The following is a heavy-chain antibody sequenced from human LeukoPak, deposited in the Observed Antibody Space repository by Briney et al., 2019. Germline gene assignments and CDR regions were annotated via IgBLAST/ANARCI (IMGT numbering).Heavy chain of an antibody. CDR2: VIPIFGTA. Sequence: SVKVSCKASGGTFSSYAISWVRQAPGQGLEWMGGVIPIFGTANYAQEFQGRVTITADESTSTAYMELSSLRSEDTAVYYCARSIAHWDFDYWGQGTLVTVSS. CDR3: ARSIAHWDFDY. J-gene: IGHJ4*02. V-gene: IGHV1-69*13. D-gene: IGHD6-6*01. CDR1: GGTFSSYA.